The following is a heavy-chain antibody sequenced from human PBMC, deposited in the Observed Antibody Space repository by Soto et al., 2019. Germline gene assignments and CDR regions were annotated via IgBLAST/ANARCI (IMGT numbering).Heavy chain of an antibody. J-gene: IGHJ4*02. Sequence: QVRLVQSGAEVKKPGASVKVSCKASGYSFTAYGISWVRQAPGQGLEWMGWISTAHSDIGYAQKFQGRVTMTTDTSTSTAYMELRSLRSDDTAVYYCARDLAYIREFWGQGTLVTVSS. CDR3: ARDLAYIREF. V-gene: IGHV1-18*01. D-gene: IGHD4-17*01. CDR1: GYSFTAYG. CDR2: ISTAHSDI.